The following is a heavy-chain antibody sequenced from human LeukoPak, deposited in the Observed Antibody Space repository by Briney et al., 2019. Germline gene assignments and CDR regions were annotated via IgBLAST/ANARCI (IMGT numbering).Heavy chain of an antibody. J-gene: IGHJ5*02. CDR2: IYHSGST. CDR1: GYSISSGYY. V-gene: IGHV4-38-2*02. D-gene: IGHD6-19*01. Sequence: SETLSLTCTVSGYSISSGYYWGWIRQPPGKGLEWIGSIYHSGSTNYNPSLKSRVTISVDTSKNQFSLKLSSVTAADTAVYYCARGYVAVAGGWFDPWGQGTLVTVSS. CDR3: ARGYVAVAGGWFDP.